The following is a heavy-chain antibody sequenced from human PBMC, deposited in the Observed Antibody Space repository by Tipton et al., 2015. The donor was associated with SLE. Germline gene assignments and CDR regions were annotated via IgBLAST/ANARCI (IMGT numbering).Heavy chain of an antibody. CDR1: GGSISSYY. V-gene: IGHV4-59*01. J-gene: IGHJ6*03. D-gene: IGHD7-27*01. CDR3: ARDFRNWGRHYYCYMDV. CDR2: IYYSGST. Sequence: TLSLTCTVSGGSISSYYWSWIRQPPGKGLEWIGYIYYSGSTNYNPSLKSRVTISVDTSKNQFSLKLSSVTAADTAVYYCARDFRNWGRHYYCYMDVWGKGTTVTVSS.